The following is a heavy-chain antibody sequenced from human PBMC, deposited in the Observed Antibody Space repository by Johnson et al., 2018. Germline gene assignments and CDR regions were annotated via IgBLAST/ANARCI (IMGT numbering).Heavy chain of an antibody. CDR1: WFTVSSNY. CDR3: AREPAYGELSAVRENAFDI. CDR2: LYSGGST. V-gene: IGHV3-53*01. D-gene: IGHD4-17*01. Sequence: VQLVQSGGGLVQPGGSLRLSCAASWFTVSSNYMRWVRQAPGKGLEWVSVLYSGGSTYYDDSVKGRFTISRDNSKNTLYPQMNRLHAEDPAVYYCAREPAYGELSAVRENAFDIWGQGTRVTVSS. J-gene: IGHJ3*02.